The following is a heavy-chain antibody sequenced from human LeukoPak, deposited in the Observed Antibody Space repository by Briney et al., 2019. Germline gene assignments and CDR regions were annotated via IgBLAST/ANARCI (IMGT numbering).Heavy chain of an antibody. J-gene: IGHJ6*02. D-gene: IGHD1-26*01. V-gene: IGHV1-18*01. Sequence: ASVKVSCKASGYTFSNYGIIWVRQAPGQGLEWLGWISAYNGDTNYAQNLQGRVTMTADTSTSTSYLALRSLRSDDTAVYYCARVGGMDYYYGMDVWGQGTTVTVSS. CDR3: ARVGGMDYYYGMDV. CDR2: ISAYNGDT. CDR1: GYTFSNYG.